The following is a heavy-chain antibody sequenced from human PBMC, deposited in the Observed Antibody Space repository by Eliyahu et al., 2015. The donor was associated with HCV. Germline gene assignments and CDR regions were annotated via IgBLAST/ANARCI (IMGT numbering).Heavy chain of an antibody. J-gene: IGHJ5*02. CDR2: NHPYPWYG. V-gene: IGHV1-69*04. Sequence: QVQLVQSGAEVKKPGSSVKVSCKASGGTFSSYAISWVRQAPGQGLEWMGRNHPYPWYGNYAQKFQGRVTITADKSTSTAYMELSSLRSEDTAVYYCASGIAAAGIWFDPWGQGTLVTVSS. CDR3: ASGIAAAGIWFDP. CDR1: GGTFSSYA. D-gene: IGHD6-13*01.